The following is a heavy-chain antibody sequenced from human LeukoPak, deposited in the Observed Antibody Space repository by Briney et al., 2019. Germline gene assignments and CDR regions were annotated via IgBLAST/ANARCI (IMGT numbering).Heavy chain of an antibody. J-gene: IGHJ5*02. V-gene: IGHV1-18*01. Sequence: GASVKVSCKASGYTFTSYGISWVRQAPGQGLEWMGWISAYNGNTDYAQKFQGRVTMTTDTSTSTAYMELRSLRSDDTAVYYCARVATMVRGMNWFDPWGQGTLVTVSS. CDR3: ARVATMVRGMNWFDP. CDR1: GYTFTSYG. CDR2: ISAYNGNT. D-gene: IGHD3-10*01.